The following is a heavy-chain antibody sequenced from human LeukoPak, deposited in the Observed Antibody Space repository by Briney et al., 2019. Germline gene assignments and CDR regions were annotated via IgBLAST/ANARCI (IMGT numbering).Heavy chain of an antibody. CDR3: TKDMEWGMDV. J-gene: IGHJ6*02. D-gene: IGHD3-3*01. V-gene: IGHV3-43*01. CDR1: GFTFDRRT. Sequence: GGSLRLSCAASGFTFDRRTMHWVRQPPGKGPEWVSLIGWDGTNIDYADSVKGRFTIPRDNSKNFVYLQMHSLRTEDTALYYCTKDMEWGMDVWGQGTTVIVSS. CDR2: IGWDGTNI.